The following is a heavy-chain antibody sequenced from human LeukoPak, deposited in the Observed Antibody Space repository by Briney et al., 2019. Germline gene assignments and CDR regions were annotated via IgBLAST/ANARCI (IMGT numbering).Heavy chain of an antibody. CDR2: IYHSGST. Sequence: SETLSLTCAVSGGSISSGGYSWSWIRQPPGKGLEWIGYIYHSGSTYYNPSLKSRVTISVDRSKNQFSLKLSSVTAADTAVYYCARTRGVFDYWGQGTLVTVSS. D-gene: IGHD3-10*01. J-gene: IGHJ4*02. CDR3: ARTRGVFDY. CDR1: GGSISSGGYS. V-gene: IGHV4-30-2*02.